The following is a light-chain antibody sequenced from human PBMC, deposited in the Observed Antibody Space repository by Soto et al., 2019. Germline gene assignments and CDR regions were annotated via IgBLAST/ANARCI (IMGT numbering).Light chain of an antibody. Sequence: IVLTQSPGTLSLSPGERATLSCRASQSVSRSYLAWYQQTPGQAPRLLIYGASSRATGIPDRFSGSGSGTDFTLTISRLEPEDFAVYYCQQYGSSPPDTFGQGTKLEIK. CDR2: GAS. J-gene: IGKJ2*01. CDR1: QSVSRSY. V-gene: IGKV3-20*01. CDR3: QQYGSSPPDT.